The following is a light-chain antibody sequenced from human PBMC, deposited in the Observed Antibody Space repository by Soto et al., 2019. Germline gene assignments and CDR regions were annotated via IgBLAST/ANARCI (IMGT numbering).Light chain of an antibody. CDR3: QQFSSYPLT. V-gene: IGKV1-33*01. CDR1: QSISNY. CDR2: DAS. J-gene: IGKJ4*01. Sequence: DIQMTQSPSSLSASVGDRVTITCRASQSISNYLNWYQQKPGRAPKXLIYDASNLEAGVPSRFRGSGSGTDLTITISRLEPEDFEVYYCQQFSSYPLTFGGGTKVDIK.